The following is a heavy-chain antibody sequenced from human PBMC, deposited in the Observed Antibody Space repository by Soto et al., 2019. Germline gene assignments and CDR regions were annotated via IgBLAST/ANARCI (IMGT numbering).Heavy chain of an antibody. CDR1: GGSIRSYY. CDR2: IYYSGST. V-gene: IGHV4-59*01. D-gene: IGHD3-10*01. Sequence: SETLSLTCTVSGGSIRSYYWTWIRQPPGKGLEWIGYIYYSGSTNYNPSLKSRVTISVDTSKNQFSLKLSSVTAADTAVYYCARVEPTTMLRGVENWFDPWGQGTLVTVSS. CDR3: ARVEPTTMLRGVENWFDP. J-gene: IGHJ5*02.